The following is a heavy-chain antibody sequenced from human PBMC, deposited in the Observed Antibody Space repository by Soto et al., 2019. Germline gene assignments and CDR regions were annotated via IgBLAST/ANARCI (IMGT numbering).Heavy chain of an antibody. Sequence: SVKVSCKASGFTFTSSAVQWVRQARGQRLEWIGWIVVGSVNTNYAQKFQERVTITRDMSTSTAYMELSSLRSEDTAVYYCAAPDIVATTPYYYYYGMDVWGQGTTVTVSS. J-gene: IGHJ6*02. D-gene: IGHD5-12*01. CDR2: IVVGSVNT. V-gene: IGHV1-58*01. CDR1: GFTFTSSA. CDR3: AAPDIVATTPYYYYYGMDV.